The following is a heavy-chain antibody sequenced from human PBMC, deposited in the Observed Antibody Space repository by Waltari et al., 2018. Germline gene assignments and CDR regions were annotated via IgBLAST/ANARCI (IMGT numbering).Heavy chain of an antibody. CDR1: GFTFSRNW. D-gene: IGHD3-16*01. CDR2: IKNDGSEE. Sequence: EVQLVGSGGGLVQPGGSLRLPCAASGFTFSRNWMGWVRQAPGKGLEWVGNIKNDGSEEWFVDSVKGRFTISRDNAKNSMYLQMNSLRVEDTAVYYCARDAARGTIDYWGQGTLVTVSS. J-gene: IGHJ4*02. V-gene: IGHV3-7*03. CDR3: ARDAARGTIDY.